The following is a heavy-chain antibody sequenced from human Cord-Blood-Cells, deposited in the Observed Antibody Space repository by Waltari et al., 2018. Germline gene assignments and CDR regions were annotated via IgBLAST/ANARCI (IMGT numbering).Heavy chain of an antibody. V-gene: IGHV3-66*01. CDR1: GFTVSSNY. CDR2: IYSGGST. Sequence: EVQLVESGGGLVQPGGSLRLSCAASGFTVSSNYMSWVRQAPGKGLEWVSVIYSGGSTYYADSVKGRFTISRDNPKNTLYLQMNSLRAEDTAVYYCARDGRRSSYDYWGQGTLVTVSS. CDR3: ARDGRRSSYDY. D-gene: IGHD6-13*01. J-gene: IGHJ4*02.